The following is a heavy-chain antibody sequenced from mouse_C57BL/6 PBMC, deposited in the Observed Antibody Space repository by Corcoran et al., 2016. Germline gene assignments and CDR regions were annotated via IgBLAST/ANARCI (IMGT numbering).Heavy chain of an antibody. D-gene: IGHD2-4*01. CDR3: ARSFDFCRGYYFDY. Sequence: QVQLQQSGAELVKPGASVKISCKASGYAFSSYWMNWVKQRPGKGLEWIGQIYPGDGDTNYNGKFKGKATLTADKSSSTAYMQLSSLASEDSAVYFGARSFDFCRGYYFDYCAQGSTPAVSS. V-gene: IGHV1-80*01. CDR2: IYPGDGDT. J-gene: IGHJ2*01. CDR1: GYAFSSYW.